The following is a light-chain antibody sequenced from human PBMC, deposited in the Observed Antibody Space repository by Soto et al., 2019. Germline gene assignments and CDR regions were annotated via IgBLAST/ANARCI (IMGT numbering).Light chain of an antibody. CDR1: QSVLYSSNNKNY. J-gene: IGKJ1*01. Sequence: DIVMTQSPDSLAVSLGERATIHCKSSQSVLYSSNNKNYLAWYQQKLGQPPKLLIRWASTRESGVRDRLSGSDSGKDFTLTISRLHAEDVAVYYCQQYYSTLWTFGQGTKVDIK. V-gene: IGKV4-1*01. CDR3: QQYYSTLWT. CDR2: WAS.